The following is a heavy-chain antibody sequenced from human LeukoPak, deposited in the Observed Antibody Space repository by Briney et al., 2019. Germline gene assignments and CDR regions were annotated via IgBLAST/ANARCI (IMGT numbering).Heavy chain of an antibody. V-gene: IGHV3-21*01. D-gene: IGHD2-15*01. CDR3: ASLPYCSGGSCHAEGFDH. CDR1: GFTFSSYS. CDR2: ISSSSNFA. J-gene: IGHJ5*02. Sequence: GGSLRLSCAASGFTFSSYSMNWVRQAPGKGLEWVSSISSSSNFAFYADSVKGRFTISRDNAKNSLFLQMNSLRAEDTAVYYCASLPYCSGGSCHAEGFDHWGQGILVTVSS.